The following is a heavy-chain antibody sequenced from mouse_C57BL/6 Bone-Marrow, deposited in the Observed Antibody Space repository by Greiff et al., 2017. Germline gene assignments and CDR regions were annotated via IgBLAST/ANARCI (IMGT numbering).Heavy chain of an antibody. J-gene: IGHJ3*01. D-gene: IGHD2-4*01. CDR1: GYAFSSSW. V-gene: IGHV1-82*01. CDR2: IYPGDGDT. CDR3: ARGRLRPFFAY. Sequence: VKLQQSGPELVKPGASVKISCKASGYAFSSSWMNWVKQRPGKGLEWIGRIYPGDGDTNYNGKFKGKATLTADKSSSTAYMQLSSLTSEDSAVYFCARGRLRPFFAYWGQGTLVTVSA.